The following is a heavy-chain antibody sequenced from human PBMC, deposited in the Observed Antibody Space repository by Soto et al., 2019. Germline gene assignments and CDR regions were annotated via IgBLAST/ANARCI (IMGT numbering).Heavy chain of an antibody. Sequence: QVQLVESGGGVVQPGRSLRLSCAASGFTFSSYGMHWVRQAPGKGLEWVAVIWYDGSNKYYADSVKGLFTISRDNSKNTLYLQMNSLRAEDTAVYYCARPMVRGVLDYWGQGTLVTVSS. D-gene: IGHD3-10*01. V-gene: IGHV3-33*01. CDR1: GFTFSSYG. J-gene: IGHJ4*02. CDR2: IWYDGSNK. CDR3: ARPMVRGVLDY.